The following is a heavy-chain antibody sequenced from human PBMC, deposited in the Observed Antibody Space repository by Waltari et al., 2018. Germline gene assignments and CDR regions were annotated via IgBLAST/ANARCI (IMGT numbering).Heavy chain of an antibody. CDR1: GFAFFNNG. Sequence: QVHLLESGGGVVQPGTSLGLSCPVSGFAFFNNGMPWVRQAPGKGLEWVAVIWHDGSQTYYGDSVKGRFTISRDNSKNMVYLQVDSLKVEDTAVYYCAREGISGSGEYYGMDVWGQGTTVTVS. J-gene: IGHJ6*02. D-gene: IGHD1-26*01. CDR3: AREGISGSGEYYGMDV. CDR2: IWHDGSQT. V-gene: IGHV3-33*01.